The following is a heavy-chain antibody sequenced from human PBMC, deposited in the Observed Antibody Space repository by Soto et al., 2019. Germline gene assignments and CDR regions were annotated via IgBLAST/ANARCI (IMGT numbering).Heavy chain of an antibody. CDR3: AKDLAKGPYSGGGY. CDR1: GFTFSSYA. CDR2: ISGSGGST. D-gene: IGHD1-26*01. V-gene: IGHV3-23*01. J-gene: IGHJ4*02. Sequence: EVQLLESGGGLVQPGGSLRLSCAASGFTFSSYAMSWVRQAPGKGLEWVSAISGSGGSTYYADSVKGRITISRDNSKNTLYLQMNSLRAEDTAVYYCAKDLAKGPYSGGGYWGQGTLVTVSS.